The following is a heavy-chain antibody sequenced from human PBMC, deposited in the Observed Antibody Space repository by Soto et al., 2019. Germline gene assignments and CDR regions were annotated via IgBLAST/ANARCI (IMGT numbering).Heavy chain of an antibody. V-gene: IGHV4-39*01. Sequence: SETLSLTCTVSGGSISSSSYYWGWIRQPPGKGLEWIGSIYYSGSTYYNPSLKSRVTISVDTSKNQFSLKLSSVTAADTAVYYCARRIAARIWFDPWGQGTLVTVSS. CDR2: IYYSGST. J-gene: IGHJ5*02. CDR3: ARRIAARIWFDP. D-gene: IGHD6-6*01. CDR1: GGSISSSSYY.